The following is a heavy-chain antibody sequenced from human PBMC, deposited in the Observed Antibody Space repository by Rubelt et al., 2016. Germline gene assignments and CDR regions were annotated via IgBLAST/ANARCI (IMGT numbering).Heavy chain of an antibody. CDR3: AREDGDYAHH. CDR1: GFTFTTYA. V-gene: IGHV3-15*02. D-gene: IGHD4-17*01. J-gene: IGHJ5*02. Sequence: EVQLVESGGALVQPGGSLILSCAASGFTFTTYAMSWVRQAPGKGLEWVGRIKRQTDGGTTDFAAPVKGRFTISRDDSKNTLYLQMNSLKIEDTAVYYCAREDGDYAHHWGQGTLVTVSS. CDR2: IKRQTDGGTT.